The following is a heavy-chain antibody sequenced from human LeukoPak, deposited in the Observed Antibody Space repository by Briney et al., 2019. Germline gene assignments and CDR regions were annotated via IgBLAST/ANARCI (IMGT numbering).Heavy chain of an antibody. J-gene: IGHJ3*02. CDR1: RYTLPELS. CDR2: FDPEDGET. D-gene: IGHD3-22*01. Sequence: ASVKVSCKVSRYTLPELSMHWVRQAPGKGLEWMGGFDPEDGETIYAQKFQGRVTMTEDTSTDTAYMELSSLRSEDTAVYYCATGGSGYYYGAFDIWGQGTMVTVSS. V-gene: IGHV1-24*01. CDR3: ATGGSGYYYGAFDI.